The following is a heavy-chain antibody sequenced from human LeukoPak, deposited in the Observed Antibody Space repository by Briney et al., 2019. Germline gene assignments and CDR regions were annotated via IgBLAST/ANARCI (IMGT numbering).Heavy chain of an antibody. CDR1: GFTLSSFS. Sequence: GGSLRLSCAASGFTLSSFSMHWVRQSPGRGLEYVSAINYKGGTTYYADSVKGRFTISRDNSKNTLYLQMASLRAEDMAVYYCARWGQLAFDYWGQGTLVTVSS. CDR2: INYKGGTT. J-gene: IGHJ4*02. V-gene: IGHV3-64*02. D-gene: IGHD6-6*01. CDR3: ARWGQLAFDY.